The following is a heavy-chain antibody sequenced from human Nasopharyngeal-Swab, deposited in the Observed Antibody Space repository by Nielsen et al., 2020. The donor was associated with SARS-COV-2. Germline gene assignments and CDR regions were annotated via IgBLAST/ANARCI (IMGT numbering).Heavy chain of an antibody. V-gene: IGHV3-21*01. Sequence: GESLKISCAASGLTFSTYSMNWVRQAPGKGLEWVSSISSSSSYIYYADSLKGRFTISRDNAKNSLYLQMNSLRAEDTAVYYCARGCVLTGPSCYYYGMDVWGQGTTVTVSS. CDR1: GLTFSTYS. CDR3: ARGCVLTGPSCYYYGMDV. D-gene: IGHD3-9*01. J-gene: IGHJ6*02. CDR2: ISSSSSYI.